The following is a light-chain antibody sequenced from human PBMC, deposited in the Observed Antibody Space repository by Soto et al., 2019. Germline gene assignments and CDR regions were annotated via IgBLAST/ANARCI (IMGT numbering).Light chain of an antibody. Sequence: QSALTQPASVSGSPGQSITISYTGTSCDVGSYNLVSWYQHHPGKAPKLMIYEGTKRPSGVSNRFSGSKSGNTASLTIAGLQAEDEADSYCCSYAGSSTFYVFGTGTKVTVL. CDR2: EGT. V-gene: IGLV2-23*03. CDR3: CSYAGSSTFYV. J-gene: IGLJ1*01. CDR1: SCDVGSYNL.